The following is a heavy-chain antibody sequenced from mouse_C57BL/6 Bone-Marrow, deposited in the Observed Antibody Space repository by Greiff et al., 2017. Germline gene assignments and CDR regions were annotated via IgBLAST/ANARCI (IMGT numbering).Heavy chain of an antibody. CDR1: GYTFTDYE. Sequence: QVQLQQSGAELVRPGASVTLSCKASGYTFTDYEMHWVKQTPVHGLEWIGAIDPETGGTAYNQKFKGKAILTADKSSSTAYMELRSLTSEDSAVYYCTRSSLLRSLYAMDYWGQGTSVTVSS. V-gene: IGHV1-15*01. CDR2: IDPETGGT. J-gene: IGHJ4*01. D-gene: IGHD1-2*01. CDR3: TRSSLLRSLYAMDY.